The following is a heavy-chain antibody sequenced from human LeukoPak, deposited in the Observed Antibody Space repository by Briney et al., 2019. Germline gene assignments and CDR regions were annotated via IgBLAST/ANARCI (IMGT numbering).Heavy chain of an antibody. V-gene: IGHV3-23*01. J-gene: IGHJ4*02. CDR3: AKGLYASGWSDFDY. CDR2: ISGSGGST. Sequence: GGSLRLSCAASGFTFSSYAMSWVRQAPGKGLEWVSAISGSGGSTYYADSVKGRFTISRDNSKNTLYLQMNSLRAEDAAVYYCAKGLYASGWSDFDYWGQGTLVTVSS. CDR1: GFTFSSYA. D-gene: IGHD6-19*01.